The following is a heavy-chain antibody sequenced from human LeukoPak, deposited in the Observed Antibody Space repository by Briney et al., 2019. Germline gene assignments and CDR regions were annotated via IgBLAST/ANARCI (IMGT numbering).Heavy chain of an antibody. CDR1: GDSISSGSYY. D-gene: IGHD6-19*01. V-gene: IGHV4-61*02. J-gene: IGHJ4*02. CDR2: IYTSGST. CDR3: ARGNPSLYSSGWYPFDY. Sequence: PSETLSLTCTVSGDSISSGSYYWSWIRQPAGKGLEWIGRIYTSGSTNYSPSLKSRVTISVDTSKNQFSLKLSSVAAADTALYYCARGNPSLYSSGWYPFDYWGQGTLVTVSS.